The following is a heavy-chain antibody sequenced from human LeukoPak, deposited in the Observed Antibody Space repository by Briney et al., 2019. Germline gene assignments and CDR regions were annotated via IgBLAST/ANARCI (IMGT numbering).Heavy chain of an antibody. J-gene: IGHJ6*02. CDR1: GGSFSGYY. Sequence: PSETLSLTCAVYGGSFSGYYWSWIRQPPGKGLEWIGEINHSGSTNYNPSLKSRVTISVDTSRNQFSLKLSSVTAADTAVYYCARLRAVAGTTADYYYYGMDVWGQGTTVTVSS. D-gene: IGHD6-19*01. V-gene: IGHV4-34*01. CDR3: ARLRAVAGTTADYYYYGMDV. CDR2: INHSGST.